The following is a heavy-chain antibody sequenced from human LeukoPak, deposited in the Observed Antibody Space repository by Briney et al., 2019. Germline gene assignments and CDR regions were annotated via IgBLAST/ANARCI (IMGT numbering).Heavy chain of an antibody. Sequence: ASVKVSCTASGYTFPSYGISWVRQAPGQGLEWMGWINAYNGNTNYAQMLQGRVTMTTDTSTSTAYMELGSLRSDDTAVYYCVRWAGRLISSSWSDYWGQGTLVTVSS. CDR1: GYTFPSYG. CDR2: INAYNGNT. J-gene: IGHJ4*02. V-gene: IGHV1-18*01. D-gene: IGHD6-13*01. CDR3: VRWAGRLISSSWSDY.